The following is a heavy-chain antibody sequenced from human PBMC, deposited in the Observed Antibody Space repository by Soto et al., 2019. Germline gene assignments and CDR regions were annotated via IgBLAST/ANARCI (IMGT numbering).Heavy chain of an antibody. D-gene: IGHD3-3*01. J-gene: IGHJ4*02. V-gene: IGHV3-21*01. CDR1: GFTFSSYS. CDR3: ARDYYYFWSGYYFGSDY. Sequence: ESGGGLVKPGGSLRLSCAASGFTFSSYSMNWVRQAPGKGLEWVSSISSSSSYIYYADSVKGRFTISRDNAKNSLYLQMNSLRAEDTAVYYCARDYYYFWSGYYFGSDYWGQGTLVTVSS. CDR2: ISSSSSYI.